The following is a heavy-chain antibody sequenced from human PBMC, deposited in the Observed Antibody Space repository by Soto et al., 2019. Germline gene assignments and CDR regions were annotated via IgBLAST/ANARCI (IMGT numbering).Heavy chain of an antibody. J-gene: IGHJ4*02. Sequence: QVQLVQSGTEEKKPGASVKVSCKASGYTFTNYDINWVRQATGQGLEFMGWMNPNSGITDYAQKFQGRLTMTRDTSINTAYLEVDSLRSDDTAVYYCARGYDYVGGLDYWGQGTLVTVSS. V-gene: IGHV1-8*01. D-gene: IGHD3-16*01. CDR3: ARGYDYVGGLDY. CDR1: GYTFTNYD. CDR2: MNPNSGIT.